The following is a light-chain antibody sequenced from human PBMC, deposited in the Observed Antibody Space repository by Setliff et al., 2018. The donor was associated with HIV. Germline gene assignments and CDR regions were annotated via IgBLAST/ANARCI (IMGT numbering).Light chain of an antibody. CDR1: SRDVGGGQNY. Sequence: QSVLTQPASVSGSPGQSITISCTGTSRDVGGGQNYVSWYQQYPGQAPKLMIYEVTKRPAGVSDRFSGSKSGNTASLIISGLRAEDEADYYCSSYTISSTLYVFGTGTKVTVL. V-gene: IGLV2-14*01. CDR3: SSYTISSTLYV. CDR2: EVT. J-gene: IGLJ1*01.